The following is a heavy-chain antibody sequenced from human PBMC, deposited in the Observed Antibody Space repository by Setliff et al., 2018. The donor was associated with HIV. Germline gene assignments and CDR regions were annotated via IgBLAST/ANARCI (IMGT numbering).Heavy chain of an antibody. CDR1: GGIGTYA. D-gene: IGHD2-15*01. V-gene: IGHV1-69*10. J-gene: IGHJ6*03. CDR3: ARGGRWWGPNNPSPHFYHMDL. CDR2: SIPNYSVE. Sequence: SVKVSCKASGGIGTYAISWVRQALGQGLEWMGGSIPNYSVETQKFRDRVSIYVDQSRRTAYMELRNLRFDDTALYFCARGGRWWGPNNPSPHFYHMDLWGSGTSVTVS.